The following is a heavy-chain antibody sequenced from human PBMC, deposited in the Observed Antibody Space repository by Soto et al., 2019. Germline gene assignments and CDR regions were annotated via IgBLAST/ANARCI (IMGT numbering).Heavy chain of an antibody. J-gene: IGHJ4*01. Sequence: GGSLRLSCAASGFTFRNAWMTWVRQAPGKGLEWVGRIKSKSDGGTTDYAAPVRGRFTISRDDSKNTLYVQMSSLKIEDTAVYYCTRGGSANHDYWGHGTLVTVPS. CDR3: TRGGSANHDY. CDR1: GFTFRNAW. D-gene: IGHD3-16*01. CDR2: IKSKSDGGTT. V-gene: IGHV3-15*01.